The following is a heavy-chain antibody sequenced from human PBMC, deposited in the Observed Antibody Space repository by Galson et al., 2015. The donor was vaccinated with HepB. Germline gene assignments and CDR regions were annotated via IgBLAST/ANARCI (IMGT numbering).Heavy chain of an antibody. V-gene: IGHV3-48*01. Sequence: SLRLSCAASGFTFNNYNMNWVRQAPGKGLEWISYISSGSSTIYFADSVKGRFAISRDNAKNSLYLQMNSLRAEDTAVYFCARASSSGYSYGFDYWGQGALVTVSS. CDR2: ISSGSSTI. J-gene: IGHJ4*02. D-gene: IGHD5-18*01. CDR1: GFTFNNYN. CDR3: ARASSSGYSYGFDY.